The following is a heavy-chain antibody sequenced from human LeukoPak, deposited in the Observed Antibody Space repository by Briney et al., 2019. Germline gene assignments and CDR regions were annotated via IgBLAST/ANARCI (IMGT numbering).Heavy chain of an antibody. CDR3: ASTCYYDSSGYYHFDY. D-gene: IGHD3-22*01. CDR1: GFTFSGSA. Sequence: PGGSLKLSCAASGFTFSGSAMHWVRQASGRGLEWIGRIGSKPNNYATAYPESMKGRFTISRDDSKNTAYLQLNSLKTADTAVYYCASTCYYDSSGYYHFDYWGQGTLVTVSS. J-gene: IGHJ4*02. CDR2: IGSKPNNYAT. V-gene: IGHV3-73*01.